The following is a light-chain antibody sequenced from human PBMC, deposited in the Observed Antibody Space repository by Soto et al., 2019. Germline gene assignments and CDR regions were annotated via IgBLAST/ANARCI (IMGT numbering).Light chain of an antibody. CDR3: SSYAGSNNV. CDR1: SSDVGGYNY. J-gene: IGLJ1*01. Sequence: QSALTQPPSASGSPGQSVTISCTGTSSDVGGYNYGSWYQQHPGKAPKLMIYEVSKRPSGVPDRFSGSKSGNTASLTVSGLQAEHEADYYCSSYAGSNNVFGSGTKLTVL. CDR2: EVS. V-gene: IGLV2-8*01.